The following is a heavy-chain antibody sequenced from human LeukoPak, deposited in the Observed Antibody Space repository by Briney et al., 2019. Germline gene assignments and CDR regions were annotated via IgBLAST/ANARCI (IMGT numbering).Heavy chain of an antibody. CDR2: LSNRGDST. V-gene: IGHV3-64D*06. Sequence: GGSLRLSCSASGFTFSVHTMHWVRQAPGKGLEYLSGLSNRGDSTYYADSVKGRFTISRDNSKNMVYLQMSSLRADDTALYYCVKGARAGVFDCWGQGTLVTVTS. CDR3: VKGARAGVFDC. CDR1: GFTFSVHT. D-gene: IGHD6-25*01. J-gene: IGHJ4*02.